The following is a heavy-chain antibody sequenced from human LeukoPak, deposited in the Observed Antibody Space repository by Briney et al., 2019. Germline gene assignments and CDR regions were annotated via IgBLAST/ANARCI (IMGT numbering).Heavy chain of an antibody. CDR2: IYYSGST. V-gene: IGHV4-39*01. J-gene: IGHJ3*02. D-gene: IGHD6-19*01. Sequence: SETLSLTCTVSGGSISSRNYYWGWIRQPPGKGLEWIGTIYYSGSTYYNPSLKSRVTISVDTSKNQFSLKLNSVTAADTAVYYCARPTAVASFDTFHIWGQETMVAVSS. CDR3: ARPTAVASFDTFHI. CDR1: GGSISSRNYY.